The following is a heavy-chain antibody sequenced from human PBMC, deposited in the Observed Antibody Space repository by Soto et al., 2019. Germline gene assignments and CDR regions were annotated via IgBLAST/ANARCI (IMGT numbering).Heavy chain of an antibody. V-gene: IGHV3-74*01. CDR3: VRTSLVVSAATREDY. CDR2: INSDGSST. D-gene: IGHD2-15*01. Sequence: EVQLVESGGGLVQPGGSLRLSCAASGFTFSSYWMHWVRQAPGKGLVWVSRINSDGSSTSYADSVKGRFTISRDNAKNTLYLQRNSLRAEDTAVYYCVRTSLVVSAATREDYWCKGTLVTVSS. J-gene: IGHJ4*02. CDR1: GFTFSSYW.